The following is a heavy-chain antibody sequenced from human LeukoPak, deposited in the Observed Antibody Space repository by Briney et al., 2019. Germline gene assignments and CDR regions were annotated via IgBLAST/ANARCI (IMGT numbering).Heavy chain of an antibody. D-gene: IGHD1-26*01. CDR2: IRYDGSNK. CDR1: GFTFSSYG. CDR3: AKDRGVGEWFDP. J-gene: IGHJ5*02. V-gene: IGHV3-30*02. Sequence: GGSLRLSCAASGFTFSSYGMHWVRQAPGKGLEWVAFIRYDGSNKYYADSVKGRFTVSRDNSKNTLYLQMNSLRAEDTAVYYCAKDRGVGEWFDPWGQGTLVTVSS.